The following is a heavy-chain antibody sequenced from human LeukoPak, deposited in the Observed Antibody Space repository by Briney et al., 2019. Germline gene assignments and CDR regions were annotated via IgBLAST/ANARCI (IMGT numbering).Heavy chain of an antibody. Sequence: RGGSLRLSCAASGFTFSSYSMNWVRQAPGKGLEWVSSISSSSSYIYYADSVKGRFTISRDNSKNTLYLQMNGLRAEDTAVYYCARAGPEKNFGYWGQGTLVTVSS. CDR2: ISSSSSYI. V-gene: IGHV3-21*01. D-gene: IGHD3-10*01. J-gene: IGHJ4*02. CDR3: ARAGPEKNFGY. CDR1: GFTFSSYS.